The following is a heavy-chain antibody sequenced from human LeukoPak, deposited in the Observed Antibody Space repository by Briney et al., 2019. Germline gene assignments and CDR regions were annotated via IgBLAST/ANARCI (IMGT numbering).Heavy chain of an antibody. D-gene: IGHD1-7*01. CDR3: AKDGITGTNSSYYYYMDV. Sequence: GRSLRLSCAASGFSFDDYAMRWVRQAPGKGLEWVSGISWNSGNIGYADSVKGRFTISRDNAKNSLYLQMNSLRAEDTAWYYCAKDGITGTNSSYYYYMDVWGKGTTVTVSS. CDR2: ISWNSGNI. J-gene: IGHJ6*03. CDR1: GFSFDDYA. V-gene: IGHV3-9*01.